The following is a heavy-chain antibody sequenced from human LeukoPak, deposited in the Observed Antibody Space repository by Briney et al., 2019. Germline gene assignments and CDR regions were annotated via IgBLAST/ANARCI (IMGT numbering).Heavy chain of an antibody. Sequence: GGSLRLSCAASGFTFSSYWMHWVRQAPGKGLVWVSRINSDGSSTSYADSVKGRFTISRDNAKNSLYLQMNSLRAEDTALYYCARAYSNYDVDYWGQGTLVTVSS. CDR2: INSDGSST. CDR3: ARAYSNYDVDY. V-gene: IGHV3-74*01. D-gene: IGHD4-11*01. J-gene: IGHJ4*02. CDR1: GFTFSSYW.